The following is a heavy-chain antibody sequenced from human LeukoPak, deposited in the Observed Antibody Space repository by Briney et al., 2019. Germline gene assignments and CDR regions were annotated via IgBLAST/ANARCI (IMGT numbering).Heavy chain of an antibody. D-gene: IGHD3-10*01. J-gene: IGHJ4*02. V-gene: IGHV4-59*01. Sequence: PSETLSLTCTVSGGSISSYYWSWIRQPPGKGLEWIGYIYYSGSTNYNPSLKSRVTISVDTSKNQFSLKLSSVTAADTAVYYCARDNREFFDYWGQGTLVTVSS. CDR2: IYYSGST. CDR1: GGSISSYY. CDR3: ARDNREFFDY.